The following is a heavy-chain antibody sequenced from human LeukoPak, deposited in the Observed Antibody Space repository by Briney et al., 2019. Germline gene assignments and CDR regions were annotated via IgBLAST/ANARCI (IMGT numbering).Heavy chain of an antibody. Sequence: SETLSLTCTVAGGSISGYYWSWIRQPPGKGPEWIGYIYYSGSTNYNPSLKSRVTISVDTSKNQFSLQMNSVTAADTAVYYCARLASSGWSHCDYWGQGTLVTVSS. CDR1: GGSISGYY. V-gene: IGHV4-59*08. D-gene: IGHD6-19*01. J-gene: IGHJ4*02. CDR2: IYYSGST. CDR3: ARLASSGWSHCDY.